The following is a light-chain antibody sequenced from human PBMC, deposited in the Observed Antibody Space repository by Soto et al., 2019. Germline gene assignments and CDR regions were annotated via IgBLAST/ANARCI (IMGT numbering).Light chain of an antibody. V-gene: IGLV2-14*01. Sequence: ALTQPASVSGSPGQSIAISCTGTSSDVGGYKYVYWYQQHPGKAPKLMIYDVSNRPSGVSNRFSGSKSGNTASLTISGLQAEDEADYYCSSYTSSSTRVFGGGTKVTVL. CDR3: SSYTSSSTRV. CDR2: DVS. J-gene: IGLJ3*02. CDR1: SSDVGGYKY.